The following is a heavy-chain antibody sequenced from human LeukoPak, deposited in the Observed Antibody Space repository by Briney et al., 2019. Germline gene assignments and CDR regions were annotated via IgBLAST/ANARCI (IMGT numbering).Heavy chain of an antibody. CDR2: ISYDGSNK. V-gene: IGHV3-30*01. D-gene: IGHD1-26*01. Sequence: GRSLRLPCAASGFTFSAYAMHWVRQAPGKGLEWVAVISYDGSNKYYADSVKGRFTISGDKSKDTLYLQMNSLRPEDTAVYYCARGPGPIAGAKNPFDIWGQGTMVTVSS. J-gene: IGHJ3*02. CDR3: ARGPGPIAGAKNPFDI. CDR1: GFTFSAYA.